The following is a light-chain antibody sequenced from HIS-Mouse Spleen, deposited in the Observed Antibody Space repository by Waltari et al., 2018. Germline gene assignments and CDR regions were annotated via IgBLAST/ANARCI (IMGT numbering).Light chain of an antibody. Sequence: QSVLTQPPSVSAAPGPKVTISCSGSSSNIGHTYVSWYQQLPGTAPKLLIYDNNKRPSGIPDRFSGSKSGTSATLGITGLQTGDEADYYCGTWDSSLSAWVFGGGTKLTVL. V-gene: IGLV1-51*01. J-gene: IGLJ3*02. CDR1: SSNIGHTY. CDR3: GTWDSSLSAWV. CDR2: DNN.